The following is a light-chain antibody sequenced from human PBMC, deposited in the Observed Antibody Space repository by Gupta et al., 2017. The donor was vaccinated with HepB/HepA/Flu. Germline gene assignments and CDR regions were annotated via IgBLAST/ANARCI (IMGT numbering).Light chain of an antibody. J-gene: IGKJ5*01. CDR3: QQSYSTIT. CDR1: QSISSY. Sequence: DIQMTQSPSSLSASVGDRVTITCRASQSISSYLNWYQQKPGKAPKLLIYAASRWQSGVPSRFSGSGSVTDFTLTSSRRQTEDFATYYWQQSYSTITFGQGTRLEIK. V-gene: IGKV1-39*01. CDR2: AAS.